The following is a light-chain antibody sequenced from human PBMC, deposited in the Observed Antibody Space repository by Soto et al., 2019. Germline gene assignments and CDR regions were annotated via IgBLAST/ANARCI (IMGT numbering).Light chain of an antibody. V-gene: IGKV3-11*01. CDR2: DAS. CDR1: QSVSSN. J-gene: IGKJ1*01. Sequence: EIVMTQSPATLSVSPGERATLSCRASQSVSSNLAWYQQKPGQAPRLLIYDASNRATGIPARFSGSGSGTDFTLTTSSLEPEDFAVYYCQQRSNWTFGQGTKVDIK. CDR3: QQRSNWT.